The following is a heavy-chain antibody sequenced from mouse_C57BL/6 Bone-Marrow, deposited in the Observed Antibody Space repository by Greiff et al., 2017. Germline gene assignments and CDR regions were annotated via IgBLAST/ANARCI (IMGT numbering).Heavy chain of an antibody. D-gene: IGHD2-12*01. Sequence: VQLQQSGPELVKPGASVKISCKASGYASSSSWMNWVKQRPGKGLEWIGRIYPGDGDTNYNGKFKGKATLTADKSSSTAYMQLSSLTSEDSAVYFCARGDYSYAMDYWGQGTSVTVSS. J-gene: IGHJ4*01. CDR2: IYPGDGDT. CDR3: ARGDYSYAMDY. V-gene: IGHV1-82*01. CDR1: GYASSSSW.